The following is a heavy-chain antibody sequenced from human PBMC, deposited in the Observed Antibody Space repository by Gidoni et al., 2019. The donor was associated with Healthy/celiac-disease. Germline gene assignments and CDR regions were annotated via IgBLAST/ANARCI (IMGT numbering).Heavy chain of an antibody. CDR1: GFTFDDYA. CDR2: ISWNSGSI. V-gene: IGHV3-9*01. D-gene: IGHD6-13*01. Sequence: EVQLVESGGGLVQPGRSLRLSCAASGFTFDDYAMHWVRQAPGKGLEWVSGISWNSGSIGYADSMKGRFTISRDNAKNSLYLQMNSLRAEDTALYYCAKDISQQLVPLFDYWGQGTLVTVSS. J-gene: IGHJ4*02. CDR3: AKDISQQLVPLFDY.